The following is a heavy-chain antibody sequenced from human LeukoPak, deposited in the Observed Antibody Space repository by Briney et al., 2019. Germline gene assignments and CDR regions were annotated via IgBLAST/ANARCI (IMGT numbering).Heavy chain of an antibody. CDR2: ISGSGGST. V-gene: IGHV3-23*01. J-gene: IGHJ4*02. Sequence: GGSLRLSCAASRFTFSSYAMSWVRQAPGKGLEWVSAISGSGGSTYYADSVKGRFTISRANSKNTLYLQMNSLRAEDTAVYYCAKSPSSSPLDYWGQGTLVTVSS. CDR1: RFTFSSYA. CDR3: AKSPSSSPLDY. D-gene: IGHD2-2*01.